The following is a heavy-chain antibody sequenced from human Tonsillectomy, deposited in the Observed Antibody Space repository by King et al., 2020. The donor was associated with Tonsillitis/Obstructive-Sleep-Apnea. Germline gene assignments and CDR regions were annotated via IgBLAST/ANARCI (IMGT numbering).Heavy chain of an antibody. CDR3: ARVAIFGVVIKSYMDV. D-gene: IGHD3-3*01. J-gene: IGHJ6*03. CDR1: GGSFSGYY. V-gene: IGHV4-34*01. CDR2: INHSGST. Sequence: VQLQQWGAGLLKPSETLSLTCGVYGGSFSGYYWSWIRQPPGKGLEWIGDINHSGSTNYNSSLKSRVTISVDTSKNQFSLKLSSVTAADTAVYYCARVAIFGVVIKSYMDVWGKGTTVTVSS.